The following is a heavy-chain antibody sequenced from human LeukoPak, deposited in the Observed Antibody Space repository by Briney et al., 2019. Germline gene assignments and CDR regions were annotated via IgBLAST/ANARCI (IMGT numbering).Heavy chain of an antibody. V-gene: IGHV3-23*01. J-gene: IGHJ4*02. CDR2: FSGSGVST. D-gene: IGHD5-12*01. CDR1: GFAFSNYA. CDR3: ARDLRHSGYDSFDY. Sequence: PGGSLRLSCAASGFAFSNYAMSWVRQAPGKGLEWVSGFSGSGVSTHYADSVKGRFTISRDNSKNTLYLQMNSLRAEDTAVYYCARDLRHSGYDSFDYWGQGTLVTVSS.